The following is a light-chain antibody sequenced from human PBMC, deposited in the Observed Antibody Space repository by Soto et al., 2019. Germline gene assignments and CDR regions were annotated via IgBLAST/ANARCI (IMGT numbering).Light chain of an antibody. CDR3: QQTYSTPLT. CDR2: SAS. CDR1: QYISIR. Sequence: DIEMTQSPSSLSASVGDRVSITCQISQYISIRLIWYQQKPGKAPKLLIYSASTLQSGVPSRFSGSRSETDFTLTISSLQPEDSATYYCQQTYSTPLTFGGGTKVEIK. J-gene: IGKJ4*01. V-gene: IGKV1-39*01.